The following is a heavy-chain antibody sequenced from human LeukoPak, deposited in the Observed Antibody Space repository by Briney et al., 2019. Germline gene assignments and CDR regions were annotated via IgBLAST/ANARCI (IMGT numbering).Heavy chain of an antibody. D-gene: IGHD3-9*01. J-gene: IGHJ6*04. CDR1: GFTFSSYA. CDR3: AKTNYDILTGSYYYYGMDV. Sequence: GGSLRLSCAASGFTFSSYAMSWVRQAPGKGLEWVSAISGSGGGTYYADSARGRFTISRDNSKNTLYLQMNSLRAEDTAVYYCAKTNYDILTGSYYYYGMDVWGKGTTVTVSS. V-gene: IGHV3-23*01. CDR2: ISGSGGGT.